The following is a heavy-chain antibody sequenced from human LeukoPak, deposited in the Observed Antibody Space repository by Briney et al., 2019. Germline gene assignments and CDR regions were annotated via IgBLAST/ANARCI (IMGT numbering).Heavy chain of an antibody. Sequence: GRSLRLSCAASGFTFSSYAMHWVRQAPGKGLEWVAVISYDGSNKYYADSVKGRFTISRDNSKNTLYLQMNSLRAEDTAVYYCARDSSESPHFDYWGQGTLVTVSS. CDR3: ARDSSESPHFDY. J-gene: IGHJ4*02. CDR2: ISYDGSNK. D-gene: IGHD2-15*01. CDR1: GFTFSSYA. V-gene: IGHV3-30-3*01.